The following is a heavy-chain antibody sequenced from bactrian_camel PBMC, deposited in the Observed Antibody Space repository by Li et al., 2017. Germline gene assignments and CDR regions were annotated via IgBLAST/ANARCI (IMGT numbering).Heavy chain of an antibody. J-gene: IGHJ6*01. Sequence: DVQLVESGGDSVQPGGSLRLTCVVSGHSRGSNCVGWFRLPPGRAPAEREGLATIDGYGATNYIESVKGRFAISKDNTKNTLYLQMNSLNVEDSAMYYCAIDLGACAGRWWVERDFDYWGQWTQVTVS. CDR3: AIDLGACAGRWWVERDFDY. V-gene: IGHV3S32*01. D-gene: IGHD7*01. CDR1: GHSRGSNC. CDR2: TIDGYGAT.